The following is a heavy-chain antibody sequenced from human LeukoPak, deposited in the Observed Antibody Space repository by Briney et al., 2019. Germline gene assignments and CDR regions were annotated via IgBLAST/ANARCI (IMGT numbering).Heavy chain of an antibody. Sequence: SETLSLTCTASGGSISSYYWSWIRQPPGKGLEWIGYIYYSGSTNYNPSLKSRVTISVDTSKNQFSLRLSSVTAADTAVYYCARDNIKIVGPIDGFDIWGQGTMVTVSS. CDR3: ARDNIKIVGPIDGFDI. CDR2: IYYSGST. CDR1: GGSISSYY. D-gene: IGHD1-26*01. V-gene: IGHV4-59*12. J-gene: IGHJ3*02.